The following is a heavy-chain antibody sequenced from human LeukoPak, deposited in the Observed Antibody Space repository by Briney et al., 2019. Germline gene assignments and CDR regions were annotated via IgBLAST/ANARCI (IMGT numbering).Heavy chain of an antibody. V-gene: IGHV4-4*07. J-gene: IGHJ6*03. CDR3: ARGSLRNYYYYYMDV. D-gene: IGHD3-16*01. Sequence: SETLSLTCTVSGGSISSYYWSWIRQPAGKGVEWIGRIYTSGSTNYDPSLKSRVTISVDKSKNQFSLKLSSVTAADTAVYYCARGSLRNYYYYYMDVWGKGTTVTVSS. CDR1: GGSISSYY. CDR2: IYTSGST.